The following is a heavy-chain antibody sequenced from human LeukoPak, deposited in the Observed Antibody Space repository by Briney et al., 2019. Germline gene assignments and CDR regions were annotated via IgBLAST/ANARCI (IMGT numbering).Heavy chain of an antibody. D-gene: IGHD5-12*01. J-gene: IGHJ4*02. CDR1: GFTFNSNG. Sequence: SGRSLRLSCAASGFTFNSNGMHWVRQAPGQGLEWMGEINPSGGSTSYAQKFQGRITVTRDTYTNTVYMDLSSLRSEDTATYYCARGAPTTRIGAGRFDYWGQGSLLTVAS. CDR2: INPSGGST. V-gene: IGHV1-46*02. CDR3: ARGAPTTRIGAGRFDY.